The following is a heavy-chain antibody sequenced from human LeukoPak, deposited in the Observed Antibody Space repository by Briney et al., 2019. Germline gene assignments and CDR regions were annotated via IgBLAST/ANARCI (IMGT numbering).Heavy chain of an antibody. V-gene: IGHV1-18*01. CDR2: IGAYNGNT. J-gene: IGHJ6*02. Sequence: ASVEVSCKASGYTFTNYAVSWVRQGPGQGLEYMGYIGAYNGNTNFAQNFRGRVTMTTDTSTTTVYMELRSLRSDDTAVYYCARLYSSGWPLECMDVWGQGTTVTVSS. D-gene: IGHD6-19*01. CDR3: ARLYSSGWPLECMDV. CDR1: GYTFTNYA.